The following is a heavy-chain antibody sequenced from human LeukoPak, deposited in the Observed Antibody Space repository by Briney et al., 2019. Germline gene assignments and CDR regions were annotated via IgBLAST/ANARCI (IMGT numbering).Heavy chain of an antibody. CDR1: GFTFSSYG. V-gene: IGHV3-23*01. CDR2: ISGNGGST. J-gene: IGHJ5*02. Sequence: GGSLRLSCAASGFTFSSYGMHWVRQAPGKGLEWVSAISGNGGSTYYADSVKGRFTFSRDNSKNTLYLQMNSLRAEDTAVYYCAKDSSNVLRFLNWFDPWGQGTLVTVSS. D-gene: IGHD3-3*01. CDR3: AKDSSNVLRFLNWFDP.